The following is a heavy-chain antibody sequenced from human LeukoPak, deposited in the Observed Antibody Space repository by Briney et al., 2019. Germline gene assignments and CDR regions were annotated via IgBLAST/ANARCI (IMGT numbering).Heavy chain of an antibody. D-gene: IGHD6-13*01. CDR1: GYTFTSYY. V-gene: IGHV1-46*01. CDR3: ASSRQQLVLGYYYYGMDV. CDR2: INPSGGST. Sequence: RASVKVSCKASGYTFTSYYLHWVRQAPGQGLEWMGIINPSGGSTSYAQNFQGRVTMTRDTSTSTVYMELSSLRSADTAVYYCASSRQQLVLGYYYYGMDVWGQGTTVTVSS. J-gene: IGHJ6*02.